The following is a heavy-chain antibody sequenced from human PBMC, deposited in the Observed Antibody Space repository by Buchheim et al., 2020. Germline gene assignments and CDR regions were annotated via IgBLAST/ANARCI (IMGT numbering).Heavy chain of an antibody. D-gene: IGHD3-3*01. J-gene: IGHJ5*02. V-gene: IGHV4-4*02. Sequence: QVQLQESGPGLVKPSGTLSLTCAVSGVSISSRNWWSWVRQPPGKGLEWIGEVYHSGSTNYNPSLQSRVAISVDKPKTQFSPMVSAVTAAETAVYFGAGAEWGGGSDGPWGQGTL. CDR2: VYHSGST. CDR3: AGAEWGGGSDGP. CDR1: GVSISSRNW.